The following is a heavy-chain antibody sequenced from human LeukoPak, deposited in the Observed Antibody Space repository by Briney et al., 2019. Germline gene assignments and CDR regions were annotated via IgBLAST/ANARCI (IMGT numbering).Heavy chain of an antibody. CDR1: GGSISSGSYY. CDR2: IYTSGST. CDR3: AREPWEMYGSGSYYNGDAFDI. V-gene: IGHV4-61*02. Sequence: SETLSLTCTVSGGSISSGSYYWSWIRQPGGKGLEWIGRIYTSGSTNYNPSLKSRVTISVDTSKNQFSLKLSSVTAADTAVYYCAREPWEMYGSGSYYNGDAFDIWGQGTMVTVSS. D-gene: IGHD3-10*01. J-gene: IGHJ3*02.